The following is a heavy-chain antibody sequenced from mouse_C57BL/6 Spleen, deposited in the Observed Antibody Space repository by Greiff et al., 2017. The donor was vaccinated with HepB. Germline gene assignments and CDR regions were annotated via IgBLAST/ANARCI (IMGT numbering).Heavy chain of an antibody. V-gene: IGHV1-72*01. Sequence: VKLQEPGAELVKPGASVKLSCKASGYTFTSYWMHWVKQRPGRGLEWIGRIDPNSGGTKYNEKFKSKATLTVDKPSSTAYMQLSSLTSEDSAVYYCARENLITTVVADYWGQGTTLTVSS. D-gene: IGHD1-1*01. CDR3: ARENLITTVVADY. J-gene: IGHJ2*01. CDR1: GYTFTSYW. CDR2: IDPNSGGT.